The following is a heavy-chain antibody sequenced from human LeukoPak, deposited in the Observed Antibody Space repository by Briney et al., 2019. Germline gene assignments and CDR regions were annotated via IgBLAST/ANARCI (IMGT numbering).Heavy chain of an antibody. CDR1: GGTFSSYA. V-gene: IGHV1-69*13. CDR3: ARLGPAIAVAGHFDY. D-gene: IGHD6-19*01. CDR2: IIPIFGTA. Sequence: SVTVSCKASGGTFSSYAISWVRQAPGQGLEWMGGIIPIFGTANYAQKFQGRVTITADESTSTAYMELSSLRSEDTAVYYCARLGPAIAVAGHFDYWGQGTLVTVSS. J-gene: IGHJ4*02.